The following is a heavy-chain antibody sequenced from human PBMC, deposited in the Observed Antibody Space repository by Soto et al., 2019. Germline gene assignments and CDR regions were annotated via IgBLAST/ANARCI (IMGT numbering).Heavy chain of an antibody. CDR2: IFYSGST. CDR1: GGSISSYY. V-gene: IGHV4-59*08. CDR3: ARRYSSCYSGFDY. J-gene: IGHJ4*02. Sequence: SETLSLTCTVSGGSISSYYWSWIRQPPGKGLEWIGYIFYSGSTNYNPSLKSRVTISVDTSKNQFSLKLSSVTAADTAVYYCARRYSSCYSGFDYWGQGTLVTVSS. D-gene: IGHD6-25*01.